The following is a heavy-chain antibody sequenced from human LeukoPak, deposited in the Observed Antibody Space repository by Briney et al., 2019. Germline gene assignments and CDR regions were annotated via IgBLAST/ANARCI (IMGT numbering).Heavy chain of an antibody. CDR3: ARDQPYYDILTGYYPLPSFDY. V-gene: IGHV3-74*01. CDR1: GFTFSSYW. CDR2: INGDGSIT. Sequence: AGGSLRLSCAASGFTFSSYWMYWVRQAPGKGLVWVSRINGDGSITTYADSVKGRFTISRDNAKNSLYLQMNSLRAEDTAVYYCARDQPYYDILTGYYPLPSFDYWGQGTLVTVSS. J-gene: IGHJ4*02. D-gene: IGHD3-9*01.